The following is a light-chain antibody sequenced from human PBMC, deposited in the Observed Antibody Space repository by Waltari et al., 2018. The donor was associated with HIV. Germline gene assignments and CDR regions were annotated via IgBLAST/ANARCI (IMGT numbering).Light chain of an antibody. J-gene: IGLJ2*01. CDR3: SSYGGSANLL. CDR1: SSDIGGYTY. CDR2: EVS. Sequence: QSALTQPPSASGSPGQSVTISCTGTSSDIGGYTYDSWYQQYPGKAPKLMIYEVSKRPSGVPDRFSGSKSANTASLTVSGLQAEDEADYYCSSYGGSANLLFGGGTKLTVL. V-gene: IGLV2-8*01.